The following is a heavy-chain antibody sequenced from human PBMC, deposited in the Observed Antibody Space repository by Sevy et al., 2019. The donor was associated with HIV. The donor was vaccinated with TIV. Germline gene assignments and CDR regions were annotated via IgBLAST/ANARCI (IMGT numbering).Heavy chain of an antibody. CDR1: GGNFSFYG. Sequence: ASVKVSCKAFGGNFSFYGISWVRQAPGQGLEWMAGIIPILGTTKYAQKFQGRVTITADESTSTVYMELTSLRSEDTAVYYCARGGPDDILTHYGMDVWGQGTTVTVSS. D-gene: IGHD3-9*01. CDR2: IIPILGTT. J-gene: IGHJ6*02. V-gene: IGHV1-69*13. CDR3: ARGGPDDILTHYGMDV.